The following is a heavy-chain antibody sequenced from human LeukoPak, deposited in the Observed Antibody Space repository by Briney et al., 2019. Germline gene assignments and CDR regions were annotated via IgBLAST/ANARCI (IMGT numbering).Heavy chain of an antibody. J-gene: IGHJ4*02. CDR2: INHSGST. V-gene: IGHV4-34*01. CDR1: GGSFSGYY. CDR3: ARGIQLLR. D-gene: IGHD5-18*01. Sequence: SETLSLNCAVYGGSFSGYYWSWIRQPPGQGLEWIGEINHSGSTNYNPSLKSRVTISVDTSKNQFSLKLSSVTAADTAVYYCARGIQLLRWGQGTLVTVSS.